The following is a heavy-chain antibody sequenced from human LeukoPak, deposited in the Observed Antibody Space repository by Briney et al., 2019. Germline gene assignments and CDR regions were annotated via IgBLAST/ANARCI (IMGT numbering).Heavy chain of an antibody. CDR3: VRADGRDGYRGLVGY. Sequence: PSETLSLTCAVYGGSLSGYIWSWIRQPPGKGVEWIGEINHSGSTDYNPSLKSRVTMSVDTSRNQFSLKLNSVTAADAAVYYCVRADGRDGYRGLVGYWGQGTLVTVSA. J-gene: IGHJ4*02. V-gene: IGHV4-34*01. CDR2: INHSGST. D-gene: IGHD5-24*01. CDR1: GGSLSGYI.